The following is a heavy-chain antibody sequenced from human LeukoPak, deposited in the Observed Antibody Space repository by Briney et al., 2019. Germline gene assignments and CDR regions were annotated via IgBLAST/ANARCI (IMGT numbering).Heavy chain of an antibody. D-gene: IGHD6-19*01. J-gene: IGHJ4*02. V-gene: IGHV6-1*01. CDR2: TYYRSRWYN. CDR1: GDSVSSKSAA. CDR3: AKKRVAVAGTHYFDY. Sequence: SQTLSLTCAISGDSVSSKSAAWNWIRQSPSRGLEWLGRTYYRSRWYNDYAVSVKSRITINPDTSKNQFSLQLNSVTPEDTAVYYCAKKRVAVAGTHYFDYWGQGTLVTVSS.